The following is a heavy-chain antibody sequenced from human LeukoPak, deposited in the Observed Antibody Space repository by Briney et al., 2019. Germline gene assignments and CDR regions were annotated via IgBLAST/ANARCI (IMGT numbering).Heavy chain of an antibody. CDR3: ARAAAPGITGWFDP. CDR2: IYYSGST. D-gene: IGHD6-13*01. CDR1: GGSISSSSYY. V-gene: IGHV4-61*01. Sequence: SETLSLTCTVSGGSISSSSYYWNWIRQPPGKGLEWIGYIYYSGSTKYNPSLKSRVTISVDTSKNQFSLNLRSVTAADMAIYYCARAAAPGITGWFDPWGQGTLVTVSS. J-gene: IGHJ5*02.